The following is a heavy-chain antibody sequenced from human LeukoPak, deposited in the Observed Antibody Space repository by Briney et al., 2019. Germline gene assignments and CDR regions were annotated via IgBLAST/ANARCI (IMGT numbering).Heavy chain of an antibody. CDR1: GFTFSSYA. D-gene: IGHD6-19*01. Sequence: PGGSLRLSCAASGFTFSSYAMSWVRQAPGKGLEWVSAISVSGGSTYYADSVKGRFTISRDNSKNTLYLQMNSLRAEDTAVYYCAKDPLGPGIAVAGPFDYWGQGTLVTVSS. V-gene: IGHV3-23*01. CDR2: ISVSGGST. J-gene: IGHJ4*02. CDR3: AKDPLGPGIAVAGPFDY.